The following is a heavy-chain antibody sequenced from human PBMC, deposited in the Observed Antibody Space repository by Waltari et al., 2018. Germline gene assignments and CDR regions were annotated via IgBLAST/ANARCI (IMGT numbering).Heavy chain of an antibody. CDR3: ARDNPTVTTQTFDY. D-gene: IGHD4-17*01. Sequence: QVQLVESGGGVVQPGRSLRLSCAASGFTFSSYAMHWVRQAPGKGLEWVAVISYDGSNKYYADSVKGRFTISRDNSKNTLYLQMNSLRAEDTTVYYCARDNPTVTTQTFDYWGQGTLVTVSS. CDR1: GFTFSSYA. V-gene: IGHV3-30-3*01. CDR2: ISYDGSNK. J-gene: IGHJ4*02.